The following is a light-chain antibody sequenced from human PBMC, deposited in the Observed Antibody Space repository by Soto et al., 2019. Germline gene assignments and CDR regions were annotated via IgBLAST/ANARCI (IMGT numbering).Light chain of an antibody. CDR2: DVT. Sequence: QSALTQPASVSGSRGQSVTISCTGTSRDIGGYNYVSWYQQHPGKAPKLIIYDVTNRPSGVSDRFSGSKSGNTASLTVSGLQAEDEGEYYCSSYTSAGALVVFGGGTKVTVL. V-gene: IGLV2-14*03. CDR3: SSYTSAGALVV. J-gene: IGLJ2*01. CDR1: SRDIGGYNY.